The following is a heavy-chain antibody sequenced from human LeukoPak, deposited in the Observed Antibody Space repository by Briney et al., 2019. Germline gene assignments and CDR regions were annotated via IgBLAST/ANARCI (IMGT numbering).Heavy chain of an antibody. CDR3: AREQPNCSGGSCYMDAFDI. Sequence: PGGSLRLSCAASGFTFSSYSMNWVRQAPGKGLEWVSSISSSSSYIYYADSVKGRFTNSRDNAKNSLYLQMNSLRAEDTAVYYCAREQPNCSGGSCYMDAFDIWGQGTMVSVSS. J-gene: IGHJ3*02. CDR1: GFTFSSYS. CDR2: ISSSSSYI. V-gene: IGHV3-21*01. D-gene: IGHD2-15*01.